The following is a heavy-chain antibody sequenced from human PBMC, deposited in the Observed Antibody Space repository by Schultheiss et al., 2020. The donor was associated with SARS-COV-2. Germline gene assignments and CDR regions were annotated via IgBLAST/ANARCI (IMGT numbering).Heavy chain of an antibody. CDR2: ISYDGSNK. V-gene: IGHV3-30*01. D-gene: IGHD1-26*01. CDR1: GFTFSSYA. J-gene: IGHJ3*02. CDR3: ARVMGGASYDAFDI. Sequence: GGSLRLSCAASGFTFSSYAMHWVRQAPGKGLEWVAVISYDGSNKYYADSVKGRFTISRDNSKNTLYLQMNSLRAEDTAVYYCARVMGGASYDAFDIWGQGTMVTVSS.